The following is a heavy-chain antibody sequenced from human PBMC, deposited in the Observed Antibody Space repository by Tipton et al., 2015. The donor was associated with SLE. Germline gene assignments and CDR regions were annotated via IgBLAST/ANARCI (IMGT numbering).Heavy chain of an antibody. CDR2: INHSGST. Sequence: LRLSCAVYGGSFSGYYWSWIRQPPGKGLEWIGEINHSGSTNYNPSLKSRVTISVDTSKNQFSLKLSSVTAADTAVYYCARATRTGYSEFDSWGQGTLVTVSS. V-gene: IGHV4-34*01. CDR1: GGSFSGYY. D-gene: IGHD3/OR15-3a*01. J-gene: IGHJ5*01. CDR3: ARATRTGYSEFDS.